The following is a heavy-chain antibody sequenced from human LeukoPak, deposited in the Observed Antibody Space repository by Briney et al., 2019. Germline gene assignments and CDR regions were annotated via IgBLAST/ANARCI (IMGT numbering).Heavy chain of an antibody. V-gene: IGHV3-48*01. CDR1: GFTFSTYN. Sequence: WGSLRLSCAASGFTFSTYNMNWVRQAPGQGLEWISYINADSSTIQYADSVRGRFTTSRDNAKNSLYLQMNSLRAEDTAVYYCVRDNSRGQSLGVIYWGQGSLVTVSS. D-gene: IGHD3-22*01. J-gene: IGHJ4*02. CDR3: VRDNSRGQSLGVIY. CDR2: INADSSTI.